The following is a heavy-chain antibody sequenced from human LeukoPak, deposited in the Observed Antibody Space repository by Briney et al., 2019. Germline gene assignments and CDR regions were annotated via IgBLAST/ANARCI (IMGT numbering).Heavy chain of an antibody. J-gene: IGHJ6*02. V-gene: IGHV3-9*01. CDR3: AKEGRYGYYYYGMDV. CDR2: ISWNSGSI. CDR1: GFTFDDYA. D-gene: IGHD4-17*01. Sequence: PGGSLRLSCAASGFTFDDYAMHWVRQAPGKGLEWVSGISWNSGSIGYADSVKGRFTISRDNAKNSLCLQMNSLRAEDTALYYCAKEGRYGYYYYGMDVWGQGTTVTVSS.